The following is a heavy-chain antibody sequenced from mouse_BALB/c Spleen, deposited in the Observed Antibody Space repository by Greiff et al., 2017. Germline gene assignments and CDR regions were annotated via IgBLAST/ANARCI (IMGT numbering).Heavy chain of an antibody. D-gene: IGHD2-10*01. CDR2: ILPGSGST. CDR1: GYTFSSYW. CDR3: ARLAYPEYYYAMDY. V-gene: IGHV1-9*01. J-gene: IGHJ4*01. Sequence: VQLQESGAELMKPGASVKISCKATGYTFSSYWIEWVKQRPGHGLEWIGEILPGSGSTNYNEKFKGKATFTADTSSNTAYMQLSSLTSEDSAVYYCARLAYPEYYYAMDYWGQGTSVTVSS.